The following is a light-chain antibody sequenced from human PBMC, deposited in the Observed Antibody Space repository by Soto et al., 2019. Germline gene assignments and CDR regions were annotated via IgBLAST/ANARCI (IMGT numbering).Light chain of an antibody. Sequence: EIVLPQSPATLSLSPGERATLSCRASQSVSSFLGWYQQKPGQAPRLLIYDASNRAPGIPARFSGSGSGTDFTLTISSLEPEDFAVYYCQQRSSWTFGQGTKVDIK. CDR1: QSVSSF. CDR2: DAS. J-gene: IGKJ1*01. V-gene: IGKV3-11*01. CDR3: QQRSSWT.